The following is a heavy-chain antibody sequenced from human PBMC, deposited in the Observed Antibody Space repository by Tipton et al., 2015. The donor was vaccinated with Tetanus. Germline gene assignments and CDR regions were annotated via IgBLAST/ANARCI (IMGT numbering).Heavy chain of an antibody. CDR1: GFNFTTSA. Sequence: QLVQSGPEVKKPGTSVKVSCKASGFNFTTSAVQWVRQARGQRLEWIGWIVVGSGTTDYAQNFQERVTLTRDVSTTTAYMELNSLGSEDTAVYYCAALRYWDLLAFDSWGQGTLVTVSS. J-gene: IGHJ4*02. CDR2: IVVGSGTT. V-gene: IGHV1-58*01. D-gene: IGHD3-9*01. CDR3: AALRYWDLLAFDS.